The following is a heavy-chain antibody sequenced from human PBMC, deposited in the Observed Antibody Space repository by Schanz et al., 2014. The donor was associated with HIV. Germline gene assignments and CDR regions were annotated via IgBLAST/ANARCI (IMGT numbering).Heavy chain of an antibody. CDR2: ISGNGGST. V-gene: IGHV3-NL1*01. CDR3: AKVLIPMIAVPYYGMDV. J-gene: IGHJ6*02. Sequence: QVQLVESGGGVVQPGKSLRLSCAASGFTFSSYGMHWVRQAPGKGLEWVSGISGNGGSTYHADSVKGRFTISRDNAKNSLYLQMNSLRAEDTAVYYCAKVLIPMIAVPYYGMDVWGQGTTVTVSS. CDR1: GFTFSSYG. D-gene: IGHD3-22*01.